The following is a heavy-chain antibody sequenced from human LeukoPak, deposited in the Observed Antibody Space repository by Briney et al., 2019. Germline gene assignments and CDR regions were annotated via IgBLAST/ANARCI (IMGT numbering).Heavy chain of an antibody. CDR2: TRNKANSYTT. CDR3: ARSIAVAGDDY. V-gene: IGHV3-72*01. Sequence: PGGSLRLSCAASGFTFSDHYMDWARQAPGKGLEWVGRTRNKANSYTTEYAASVKGRFTISRDDSKNSLYLQMNSLKTEDTAVYYCARSIAVAGDDYWGQGTLVTVSS. D-gene: IGHD6-19*01. J-gene: IGHJ4*02. CDR1: GFTFSDHY.